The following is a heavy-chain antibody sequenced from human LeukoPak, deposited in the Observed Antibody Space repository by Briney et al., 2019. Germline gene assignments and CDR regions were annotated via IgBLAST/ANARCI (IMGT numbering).Heavy chain of an antibody. CDR3: AELGITMIGGV. Sequence: GGSLRLSCAASGFTFSSYEMNWVRQDPGKGLECVSYISSSGSTIYYADSVKGRFTISRDNAKNSLYLQMNSLRAEDTAVYYCAELGITMIGGVWGKGATVTISS. D-gene: IGHD3-10*02. CDR2: ISSSGSTI. CDR1: GFTFSSYE. J-gene: IGHJ6*04. V-gene: IGHV3-48*03.